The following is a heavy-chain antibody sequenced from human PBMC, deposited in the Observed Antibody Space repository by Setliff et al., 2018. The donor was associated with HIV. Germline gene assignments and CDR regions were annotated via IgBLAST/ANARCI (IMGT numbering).Heavy chain of an antibody. CDR2: IIPIFGTA. CDR3: ARTREMVRGVITPAFDY. Sequence: ASVKVSCKASGGTFSSYTINWVRQAPGQGLEWMGGIIPIFGTANYAQKFQGRVTITTDESTSTAYMELSSLRSGDTALYYCARTREMVRGVITPAFDYWGLGTLVTVSS. V-gene: IGHV1-69*05. CDR1: GGTFSSYT. D-gene: IGHD3-10*01. J-gene: IGHJ4*02.